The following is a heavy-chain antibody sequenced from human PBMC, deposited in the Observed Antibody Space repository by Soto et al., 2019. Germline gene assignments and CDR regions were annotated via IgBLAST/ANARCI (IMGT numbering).Heavy chain of an antibody. J-gene: IGHJ4*02. V-gene: IGHV1-3*01. CDR2: INPANGDT. D-gene: IGHD3-10*01. Sequence: QVQLVQSGAEVKEPGASVKVSCKASGYTFTTYPIHWVRQAPGQSLKWMVWINPANGDTGFSQKIQGRVTITRDTSASTGYMELSSLISEDTAVYYCARKDYYGSGIYYFDYWGQETLLTVSS. CDR1: GYTFTTYP. CDR3: ARKDYYGSGIYYFDY.